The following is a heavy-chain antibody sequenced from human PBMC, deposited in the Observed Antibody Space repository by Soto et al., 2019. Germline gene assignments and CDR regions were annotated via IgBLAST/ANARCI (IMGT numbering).Heavy chain of an antibody. J-gene: IGHJ4*02. V-gene: IGHV3-30-3*01. CDR2: ISHDGSNK. Sequence: GGSLRLSCAASGFTFSSYAMHWVRQAPGKGLEWVAVISHDGSNKYYADSVKGRFTISRDNSKNTLYLQMNSLRAEDTAVYYCARDRVTIFGGHFDYWGQGTLVTVSS. CDR1: GFTFSSYA. CDR3: ARDRVTIFGGHFDY. D-gene: IGHD3-3*01.